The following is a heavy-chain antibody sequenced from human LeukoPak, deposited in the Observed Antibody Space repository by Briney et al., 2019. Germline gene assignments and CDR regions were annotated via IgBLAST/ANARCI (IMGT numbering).Heavy chain of an antibody. V-gene: IGHV3-11*06. J-gene: IGHJ4*02. Sequence: GGSLRLSCEASGFSFSDNYMTWIRQPPGKGLEWVSSISSTSSYIYHADSVKGRFTISRDNAKNPLYLQMTSLRAEDTAVYYCSRDVTVPAAMVYWGQGTLVTVSS. CDR2: ISSTSSYI. CDR1: GFSFSDNY. CDR3: SRDVTVPAAMVY. D-gene: IGHD2-2*01.